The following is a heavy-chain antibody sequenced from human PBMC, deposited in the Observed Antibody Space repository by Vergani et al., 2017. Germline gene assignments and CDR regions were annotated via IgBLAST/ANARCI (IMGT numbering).Heavy chain of an antibody. CDR1: GFSLTTGGEG. D-gene: IGHD3-22*01. Sequence: QVTLRESGPTLVKPTQTLTLTCTFSGFSLTTGGEGVGWIRQPPGRALEWLACVYWNDDERYNPSLKSRVAITKATSKNEVILTMATMDPVDTATYYCVHRLGYFDRDGALDVWGPGTMVTVAS. CDR2: VYWNDDE. V-gene: IGHV2-5*01. J-gene: IGHJ3*01. CDR3: VHRLGYFDRDGALDV.